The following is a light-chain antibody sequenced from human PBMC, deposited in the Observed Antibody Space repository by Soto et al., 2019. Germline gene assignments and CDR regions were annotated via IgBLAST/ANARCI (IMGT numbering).Light chain of an antibody. Sequence: QSVLTQPPSVSRAPGQRVTISCTGSSSNIGAGYDVHWYQQLPGTAPKLLISGNSNRPSGVPDRCSGAKSGTSASLAITGLQAEDEADYYCQSYDSSLSGYVVFGGGTKLTV. V-gene: IGLV1-40*01. CDR1: SSNIGAGYD. J-gene: IGLJ2*01. CDR2: GNS. CDR3: QSYDSSLSGYVV.